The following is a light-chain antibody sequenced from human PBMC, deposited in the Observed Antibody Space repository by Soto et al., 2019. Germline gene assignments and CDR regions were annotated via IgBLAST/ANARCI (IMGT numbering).Light chain of an antibody. Sequence: QAALTQPASVSGSPGQSITISCTGTSSDVGGYNYVSWYQQHPGKAPKLMIYDVSNRPSGVSNRFSGSKSGNTVSLTISGLQAEDEADYYCSSYTSSITLDVFGTGTKLTVL. CDR3: SSYTSSITLDV. CDR1: SSDVGGYNY. J-gene: IGLJ1*01. V-gene: IGLV2-14*01. CDR2: DVS.